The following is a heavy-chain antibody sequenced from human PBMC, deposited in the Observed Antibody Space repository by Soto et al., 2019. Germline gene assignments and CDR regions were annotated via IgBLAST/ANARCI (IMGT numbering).Heavy chain of an antibody. CDR3: ARQIYDSDTGPNFQYYFDS. CDR2: IDPSDSQT. V-gene: IGHV5-10-1*01. CDR1: GYSFTSYW. D-gene: IGHD3-22*01. Sequence: VESLTLSCKGSGYSFTSYWIGWVRQKAGRGLEWMGRIDPSDSQTYYSPSFRGHVTISVTKSITTVFLQWSSLRASDTAMYYCARQIYDSDTGPNFQYYFDSWGKGTPVTVSS. J-gene: IGHJ4*02.